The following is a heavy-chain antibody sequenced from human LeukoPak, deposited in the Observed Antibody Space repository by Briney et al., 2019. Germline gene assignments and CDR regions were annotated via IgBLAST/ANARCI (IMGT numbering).Heavy chain of an antibody. V-gene: IGHV3-23*01. CDR2: ISGSGETT. D-gene: IGHD1-26*01. CDR3: TKGTTGWEQGLDY. Sequence: GGSLRLSCAASGFTFSSYAMGWVRQAPGKGLEWVSAISGSGETTYYADSVMGRVTISRDNSKSTFFLQMNSLRAEDTAVYYCTKGTTGWEQGLDYWGQGTLVTVSS. CDR1: GFTFSSYA. J-gene: IGHJ4*02.